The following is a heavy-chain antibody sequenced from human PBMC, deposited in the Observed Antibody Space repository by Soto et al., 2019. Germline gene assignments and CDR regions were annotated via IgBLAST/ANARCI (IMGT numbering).Heavy chain of an antibody. J-gene: IGHJ5*02. CDR2: INHSGST. CDR1: GGCFSGYY. V-gene: IGHV4-34*01. D-gene: IGHD2-15*01. CDR3: AILYCSGGSCPGKNWFDP. Sequence: SETLSLTCAVYGGCFSGYYWSWIRQPPGKGLEWIGEINHSGSTNYNPSLKSRVTISVDTSKNQFSLKLSSVTAADTAVYYCAILYCSGGSCPGKNWFDPWGQGTLVTVSS.